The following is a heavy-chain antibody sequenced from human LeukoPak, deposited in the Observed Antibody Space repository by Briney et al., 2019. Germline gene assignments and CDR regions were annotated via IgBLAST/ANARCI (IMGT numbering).Heavy chain of an antibody. CDR3: ARVFGAALFDTAMDPFDY. CDR1: GYTFTGYY. V-gene: IGHV1-2*02. CDR2: INPNSGGT. J-gene: IGHJ4*02. D-gene: IGHD5-18*01. Sequence: GASVKVSCKASGYTFTGYYMHWVRQAPGQGLEWMGWINPNSGGTNYAQKFQGRVTMTRDTSISTAYMELSRLRSDDTAVYYCARVFGAALFDTAMDPFDYWGQGTLVTVSS.